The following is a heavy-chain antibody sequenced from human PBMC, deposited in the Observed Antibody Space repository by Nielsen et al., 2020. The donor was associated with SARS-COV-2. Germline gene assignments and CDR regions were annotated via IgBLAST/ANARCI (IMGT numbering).Heavy chain of an antibody. D-gene: IGHD1-26*01. J-gene: IGHJ4*02. Sequence: PGKGLEWIGYIYYSGSTYYNPSLKSRVTMSVDTSKNQFSLKLSSVTAADTAVYYCARTYSGSYYFDYWGQGTLVTVSS. CDR2: IYYSGST. V-gene: IGHV4-28*01. CDR3: ARTYSGSYYFDY.